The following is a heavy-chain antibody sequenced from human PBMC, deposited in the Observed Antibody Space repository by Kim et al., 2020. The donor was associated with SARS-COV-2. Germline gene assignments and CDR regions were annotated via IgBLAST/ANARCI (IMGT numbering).Heavy chain of an antibody. CDR3: VRDRPQWD. V-gene: IGHV3-74*01. CDR2: IFSDGTT. Sequence: GGSLRLSCAASGFAFNTYWIHWVRQVPGKGLVWVSRIFSDGTTSYADSVKGRFTISRDNAKNMVYLQMNSLRPEDTDVYHCVRDRPQWDWGQGTLVTVSS. D-gene: IGHD6-6*01. J-gene: IGHJ4*02. CDR1: GFAFNTYW.